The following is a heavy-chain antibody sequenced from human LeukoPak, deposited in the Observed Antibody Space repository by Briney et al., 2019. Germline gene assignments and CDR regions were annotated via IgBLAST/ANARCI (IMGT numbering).Heavy chain of an antibody. CDR2: ISSSSSYI. Sequence: GGSLRLSCAASGFTFSSYSMNWVRQAPGKGLEWVSSISSSSSYIYYADSVKGRFTISRDNAKNSLYLQMNSLRAEDTAVYYCAKDRVRSGWDIDYWGQGTLVTVSS. CDR3: AKDRVRSGWDIDY. D-gene: IGHD6-19*01. J-gene: IGHJ4*02. V-gene: IGHV3-21*04. CDR1: GFTFSSYS.